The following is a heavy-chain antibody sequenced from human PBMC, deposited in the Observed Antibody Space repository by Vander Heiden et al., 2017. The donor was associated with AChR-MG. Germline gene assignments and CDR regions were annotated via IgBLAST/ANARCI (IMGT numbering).Heavy chain of an antibody. J-gene: IGHJ4*02. Sequence: EVQLVEPGGGLVQPGGSLRLSCAASGFTFSSYWMSWVRQAPGKGLEWVANIKQDGSEKYYVDSVKGRFTISRDNAKNSLYLQMNSLRAEDTAVYYCARETTVTTYYYFDYWGQGTLVTVSS. CDR3: ARETTVTTYYYFDY. CDR2: IKQDGSEK. D-gene: IGHD4-17*01. CDR1: GFTFSSYW. V-gene: IGHV3-7*03.